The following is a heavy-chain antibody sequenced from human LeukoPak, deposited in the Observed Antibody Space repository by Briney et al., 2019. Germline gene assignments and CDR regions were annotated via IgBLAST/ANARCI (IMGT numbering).Heavy chain of an antibody. CDR1: GFTFSSYS. J-gene: IGHJ4*02. V-gene: IGHV3-48*01. Sequence: GGSLRLSCAASGFTFSSYSMNGVRQAPGKGLEWVSYISSSSSTIYYADSVKGRFTISRDNAKNSLYLQMNSLRAEDTAVYYCTRVLYSSGWYGDHYWGQGTLVTVSS. CDR3: TRVLYSSGWYGDHY. D-gene: IGHD6-19*01. CDR2: ISSSSSTI.